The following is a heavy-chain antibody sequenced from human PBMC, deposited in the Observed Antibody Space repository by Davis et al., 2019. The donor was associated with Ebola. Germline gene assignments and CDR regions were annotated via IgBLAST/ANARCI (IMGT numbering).Heavy chain of an antibody. D-gene: IGHD2-2*01. V-gene: IGHV3-30*18. J-gene: IGHJ6*03. CDR3: AKGGCSTSSCYLQYYYYYMDV. CDR2: ISFDGSNK. CDR1: GITFSRYG. Sequence: PGGSLRLSCAVSGITFSRYGMYWVRQAPGKGLEWVAVISFDGSNKNYADSVKGRFTISRDNAKNTLYLQMNNLRPEDTAVYYCAKGGCSTSSCYLQYYYYYMDVWGKGTTVTVSS.